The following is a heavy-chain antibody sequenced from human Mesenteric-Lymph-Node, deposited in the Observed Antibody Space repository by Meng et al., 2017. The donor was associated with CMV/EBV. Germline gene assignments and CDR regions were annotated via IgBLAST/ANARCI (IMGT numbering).Heavy chain of an antibody. CDR2: ITGSGGST. D-gene: IGHD3-3*01. CDR1: GFTFSTYA. V-gene: IGHV3-23*01. J-gene: IGHJ4*02. Sequence: GGSLRLSCVASGFTFSTYALTWVRQAPGKGLQWVSAITGSGGSTYYADSVKGRFTISRDNSKNSLYLQMNSLRAEDTAVYYCASESITIFGLDYWGQGTLVTVSS. CDR3: ASESITIFGLDY.